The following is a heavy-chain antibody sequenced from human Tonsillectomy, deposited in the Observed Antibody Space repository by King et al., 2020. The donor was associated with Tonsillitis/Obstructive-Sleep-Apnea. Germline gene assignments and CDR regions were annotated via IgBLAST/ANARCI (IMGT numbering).Heavy chain of an antibody. V-gene: IGHV3-64D*06. CDR2: ISSNAGST. CDR3: VKGFPNCDKWYFDL. Sequence: VQLVESGGGLVQPGGSLRLSCSASGFTFSSYAMHWVRQAPGKGLEYVSAISSNAGSTYYADSVKGRITISRDNSKNTLSLQMSSLRPEDTAVYYCVKGFPNCDKWYFDLWGRGTLVTVSS. D-gene: IGHD1-1*01. CDR1: GFTFSSYA. J-gene: IGHJ2*01.